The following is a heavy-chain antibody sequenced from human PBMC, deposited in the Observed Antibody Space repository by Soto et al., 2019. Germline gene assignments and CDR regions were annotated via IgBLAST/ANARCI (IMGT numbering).Heavy chain of an antibody. CDR3: AGHAAAAGHDYYYYGMDV. D-gene: IGHD6-13*01. V-gene: IGHV1-3*01. CDR2: INAGNGNT. Sequence: WASVKVSCKASGYTFTSYAIHWVRQAPGQRLEWMGWINAGNGNTKYSQKFQDRVTITRDTSASTVYTELSSLRSGDTAVYYCAGHAAAAGHDYYYYGMDVWGQGTTVTVSS. CDR1: GYTFTSYA. J-gene: IGHJ6*02.